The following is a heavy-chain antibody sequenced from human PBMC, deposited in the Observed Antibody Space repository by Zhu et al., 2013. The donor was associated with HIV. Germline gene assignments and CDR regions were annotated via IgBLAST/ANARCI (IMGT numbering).Heavy chain of an antibody. CDR3: ARVQYGSPXDPYYYGSGSYGRSYYVRYGR. Sequence: QVQLQQWGAGLLKPSETLSLTCAVYGGSFSGYYWSWIRQPPGKGLEWIGEINHSGSTNYNPSLKSRVTISVDTSKNQFSLKLSSVTAADTAVYYCARVQYGSPXDPYYYGSGSYGRSYYVRYGRLGPRDHGHR. J-gene: IGHJ6*02. CDR1: GGSFSGYY. D-gene: IGHD3-10*01. CDR2: INHSGST. V-gene: IGHV4-34*01.